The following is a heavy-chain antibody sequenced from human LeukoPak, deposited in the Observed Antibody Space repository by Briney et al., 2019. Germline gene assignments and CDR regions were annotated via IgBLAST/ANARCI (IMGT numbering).Heavy chain of an antibody. CDR1: GGSISSYY. CDR2: IYYSGST. V-gene: IGHV4-59*01. Sequence: PSETLSPTCTVSGGSISSYYWSWIRQPPGKGLEWIGYIYYSGSTNYNPSLKSRVTISVDTSKNQFSLKLSSVTAADTAVYYCARGGVVVPAAIGSYYMDVWGKGTTVTVSS. J-gene: IGHJ6*03. CDR3: ARGGVVVPAAIGSYYMDV. D-gene: IGHD2-2*01.